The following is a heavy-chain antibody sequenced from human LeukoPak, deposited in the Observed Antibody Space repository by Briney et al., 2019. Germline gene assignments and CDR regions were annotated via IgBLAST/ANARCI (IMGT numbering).Heavy chain of an antibody. CDR2: INQEGSEK. CDR3: AREAGPSSGWGIYYYYMDV. J-gene: IGHJ6*03. D-gene: IGHD6-19*01. CDR1: RFTFSRYW. V-gene: IGHV3-7*01. Sequence: PGGSLRLSCAASRFTFSRYWMTWVRQAPGKGLEWVANINQEGSEKYYVDSVKGRFTISRDNAKNSLYLQMNNLRAEDTAVYYCAREAGPSSGWGIYYYYMDVWGKGTTVTVSS.